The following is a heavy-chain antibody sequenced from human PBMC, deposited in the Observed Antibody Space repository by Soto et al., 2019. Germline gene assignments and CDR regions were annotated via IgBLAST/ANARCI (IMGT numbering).Heavy chain of an antibody. CDR1: GYSFTSYW. CDR3: GAVAGTGDYYYYGMDV. Sequence: GESLKISCKGSGYSFTSYWISWVRQMPGKGLEWMGRIDPSDSYTNYSPSFQGHVTISADKSISTAYLQWSSLKASDTAMYYCGAVAGTGDYYYYGMDVWGQGTTVTV. V-gene: IGHV5-10-1*01. J-gene: IGHJ6*02. D-gene: IGHD6-19*01. CDR2: IDPSDSYT.